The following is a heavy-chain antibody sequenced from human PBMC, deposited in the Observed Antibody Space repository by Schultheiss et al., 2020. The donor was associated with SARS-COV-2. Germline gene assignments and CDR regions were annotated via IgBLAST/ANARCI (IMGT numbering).Heavy chain of an antibody. D-gene: IGHD6-13*01. CDR3: ASSSGYSSSWYPVSYFDY. Sequence: SQTLSLTCTVSGGSISSGGYYWSWIRQPPGKGLEWIGYIYYSGSTNYNPSLKSRVTISVDTSKNQFSLKLSSVTAADTAVYYCASSSGYSSSWYPVSYFDYWGQGTLVTVSS. J-gene: IGHJ4*02. CDR1: GGSISSGGYY. V-gene: IGHV4-61*08. CDR2: IYYSGST.